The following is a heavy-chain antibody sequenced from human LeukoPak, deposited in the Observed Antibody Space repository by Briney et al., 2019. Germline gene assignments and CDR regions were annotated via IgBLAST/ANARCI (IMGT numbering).Heavy chain of an antibody. J-gene: IGHJ4*02. CDR2: INQDGSAK. CDR1: GFTLSSYW. V-gene: IGHV3-7*01. D-gene: IGHD6-19*01. Sequence: GGSLRLSCAASGFTLSSYWMNWVRQAPGKGLEWVANINQDGSAKQYVDSVKGRFTISRDNAKNSLYLQMNSLRAEDTAVYYCARERTSGWDAFDFWGQGTLVTVSS. CDR3: ARERTSGWDAFDF.